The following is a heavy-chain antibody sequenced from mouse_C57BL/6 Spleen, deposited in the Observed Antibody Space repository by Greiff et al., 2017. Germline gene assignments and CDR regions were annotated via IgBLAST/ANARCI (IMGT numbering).Heavy chain of an antibody. CDR2: IYPGSGST. J-gene: IGHJ3*01. Sequence: VQLQQPGAELVKPGASVKMSCKASGYTFTSYWITWVKQRPGQGLEWIGDIYPGSGSTNYNEKFKSKATLTVDTSSSTAYMQLSSLTSEDAAVYYCARGGGSGYGFAYWGQGTLVTVSA. CDR1: GYTFTSYW. D-gene: IGHD3-2*02. V-gene: IGHV1-55*01. CDR3: ARGGGSGYGFAY.